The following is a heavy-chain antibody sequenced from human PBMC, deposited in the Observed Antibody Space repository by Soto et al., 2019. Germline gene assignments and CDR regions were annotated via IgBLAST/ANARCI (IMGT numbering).Heavy chain of an antibody. J-gene: IGHJ3*02. Sequence: QVQLVQSGAEVKKPGASVSVSCKASGYSFTAYYIHWVRQAPGQGLEWMGWINPNTGVTNYAQKFQGRVTVTTATSLTLVYMEVYSLRSDDTAVYYCARARFTGTSDAFDIWGQGAMVPVAS. CDR1: GYSFTAYY. CDR2: INPNTGVT. V-gene: IGHV1-2*02. CDR3: ARARFTGTSDAFDI. D-gene: IGHD3-3*01.